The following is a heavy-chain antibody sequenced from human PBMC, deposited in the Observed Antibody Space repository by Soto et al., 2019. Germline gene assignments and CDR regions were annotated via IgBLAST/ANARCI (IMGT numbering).Heavy chain of an antibody. CDR3: ARGKPSGYRFGPRNFFYYGLDV. J-gene: IGHJ6*02. D-gene: IGHD5-18*01. CDR2: VHPSGST. Sequence: PXETLSLTCAVVSASLGDHYWAWIRQSPDKGLDWIGEVHPSGSTDYNPSLKSRLTLSLDTSKNQFSLKVASVTAADTAVYFCARGKPSGYRFGPRNFFYYGLDVWGQGTTVTSP. CDR1: SASLGDHY. V-gene: IGHV4-34*01.